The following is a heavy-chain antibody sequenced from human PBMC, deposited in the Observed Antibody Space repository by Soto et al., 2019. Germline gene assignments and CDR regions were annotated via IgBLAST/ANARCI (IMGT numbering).Heavy chain of an antibody. D-gene: IGHD3-16*01. CDR2: ISFDGSER. J-gene: IGHJ6*02. V-gene: IGHV3-30*18. CDR3: AKGKDGFRYYYGMAV. CDR1: GLTFRDSG. Sequence: QVQLVESGGGVVQPGTSLRLSCVVSGLTFRDSGMHWVRQAPGKGLEWVAVISFDGSERHYRDSVKGRFSISRDNSRNTLYLQMTRLRGDDSSVYYCAKGKDGFRYYYGMAVWGQGSTVTVSS.